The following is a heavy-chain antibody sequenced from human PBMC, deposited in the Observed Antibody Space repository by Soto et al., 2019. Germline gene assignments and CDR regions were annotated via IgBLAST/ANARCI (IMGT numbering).Heavy chain of an antibody. D-gene: IGHD3-3*01. CDR1: GGSISSGGYY. Sequence: SETLSLTCTVSGGSISSGGYYWSWIRQHPGKGLEWIGYIYYSGSTYYNPSLKSRVSISVDTSKNQFSLKLSSVTAADTAVYYCARQRTNYDFWSGYSQGYGMDVWGQGTTVTVSS. CDR2: IYYSGST. CDR3: ARQRTNYDFWSGYSQGYGMDV. V-gene: IGHV4-31*03. J-gene: IGHJ6*02.